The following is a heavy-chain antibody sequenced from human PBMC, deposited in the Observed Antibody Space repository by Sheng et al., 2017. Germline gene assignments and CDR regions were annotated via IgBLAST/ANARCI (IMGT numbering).Heavy chain of an antibody. Sequence: EVQLVESGGGLVQPGRSLRLSCAASGFTFDDYAMHWVRQAPGKGLEWVSGISWNSGSIGYADSVKGRFTISRDNAKNSLYLQMNSLRAEDMALYYCAKDSNGDYYYYYMDVWGKGTTVTVSS. J-gene: IGHJ6*03. D-gene: IGHD4-17*01. CDR3: AKDSNGDYYYYYMDV. V-gene: IGHV3-9*03. CDR2: ISWNSGSI. CDR1: GFTFDDYA.